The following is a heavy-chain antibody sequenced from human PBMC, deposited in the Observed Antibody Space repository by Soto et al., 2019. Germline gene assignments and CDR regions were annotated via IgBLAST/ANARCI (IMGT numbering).Heavy chain of an antibody. D-gene: IGHD4-17*01. Sequence: GGSLRLSCTASGFTFGDYAMSWFRQAPGKGLEWVGFIRSKAYGGTTEYAASVKGRFTISRDDSKSIAYLQMNSLKTEDTAVYYCTRAEDYGDPYYYYYGMDVWGQGTTVTVSS. V-gene: IGHV3-49*03. J-gene: IGHJ6*02. CDR1: GFTFGDYA. CDR2: IRSKAYGGTT. CDR3: TRAEDYGDPYYYYYGMDV.